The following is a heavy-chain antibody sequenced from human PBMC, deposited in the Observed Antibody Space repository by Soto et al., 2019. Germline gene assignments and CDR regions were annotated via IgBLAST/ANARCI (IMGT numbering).Heavy chain of an antibody. J-gene: IGHJ5*02. Sequence: QVQLQESGPGLVKPSQTLSLTCTVSGGSISSGGYYWSWIRQHPGKGLEWIGYIYYSGSTYYNPSLKSRVTISGDTSKNQFSLKLSSVTAADTAVYYCARGMILWFGEGPNWFDPWGQGTLVTVSS. CDR3: ARGMILWFGEGPNWFDP. D-gene: IGHD3-10*01. CDR1: GGSISSGGYY. CDR2: IYYSGST. V-gene: IGHV4-31*03.